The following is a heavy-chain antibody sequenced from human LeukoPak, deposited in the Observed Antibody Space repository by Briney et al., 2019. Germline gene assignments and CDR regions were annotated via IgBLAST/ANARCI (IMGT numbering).Heavy chain of an antibody. CDR1: GFIVSSNY. Sequence: GGSLRLSCAASGFIVSSNYMSWVRQAPGKGLEWVSVIYSAGSTYYADSVKGRFTMSRDDSKNTVYLQMNSLRVEDTAVYYCVRVDRNSSGYRYWGQGTLVTVSS. J-gene: IGHJ4*02. V-gene: IGHV3-53*01. CDR2: IYSAGST. D-gene: IGHD6-13*01. CDR3: VRVDRNSSGYRY.